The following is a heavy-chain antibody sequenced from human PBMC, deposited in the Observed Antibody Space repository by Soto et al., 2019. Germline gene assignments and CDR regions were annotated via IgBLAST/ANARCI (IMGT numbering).Heavy chain of an antibody. D-gene: IGHD1-7*01. V-gene: IGHV3-23*01. Sequence: VGSLRLSCEVSGLTFSNFAMSWVRQAPGKGLEWASAIGGSSGTTFYADSVKGRLTISKDYAKNMLYLQMNSLRAEDTAVYYCAKFKGFNWNYVFDYWGQGVPVTVSS. CDR1: GLTFSNFA. CDR3: AKFKGFNWNYVFDY. CDR2: IGGSSGTT. J-gene: IGHJ4*02.